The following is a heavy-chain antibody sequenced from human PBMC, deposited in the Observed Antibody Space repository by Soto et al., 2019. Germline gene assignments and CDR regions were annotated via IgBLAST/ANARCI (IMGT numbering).Heavy chain of an antibody. J-gene: IGHJ6*01. CDR3: AREKAHSIAARHFGYYGMGV. CDR1: GFTVSSNY. Sequence: PGGSLRLSCAASGFTVSSNYMSWVRQAPGKGLEWVSVIYSGGSTYYADSVKGRFTISRDNSKNTLYLQMNSLRAEDTAVYYCAREKAHSIAARHFGYYGMGVWGQGTTVTVSS. V-gene: IGHV3-53*01. D-gene: IGHD6-6*01. CDR2: IYSGGST.